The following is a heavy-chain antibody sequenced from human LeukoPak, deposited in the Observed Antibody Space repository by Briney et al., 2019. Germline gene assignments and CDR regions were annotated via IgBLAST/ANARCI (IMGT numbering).Heavy chain of an antibody. CDR1: GGSISSSSYY. CDR2: IYYSGST. J-gene: IGHJ4*02. D-gene: IGHD3-16*01. V-gene: IGHV4-39*07. Sequence: PSETLSLTCTVSGGSISSSSYYWGWLRQPPGTGLEWIGSIYYSGSTYYNPSLKSRVTISVDTSKNQFSLKLSSVTAADTAVYYCARDYRGELDYWGQGTLVTVSS. CDR3: ARDYRGELDY.